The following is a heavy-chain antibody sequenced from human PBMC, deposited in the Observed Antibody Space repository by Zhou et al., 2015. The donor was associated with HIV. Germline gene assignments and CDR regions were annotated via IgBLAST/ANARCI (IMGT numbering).Heavy chain of an antibody. Sequence: QVQLVESGGGVVQPGRSLRLSCAASGFTFSDYGMHWVRQAPGKGLEWVAIIWYDGSNTYSADSMKGRFTISRDNAKNTLYLQMNSLRAEDTAVYYCARDGGGTLYYYYYYMDVWGKGTTVTVSS. CDR1: GFTFSDYG. V-gene: IGHV3-33*01. CDR2: IWYDGSNT. CDR3: ARDGGGTLYYYYYYMDV. J-gene: IGHJ6*03. D-gene: IGHD2-15*01.